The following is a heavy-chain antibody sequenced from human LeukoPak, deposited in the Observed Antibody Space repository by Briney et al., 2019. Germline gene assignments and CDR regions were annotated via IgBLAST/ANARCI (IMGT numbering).Heavy chain of an antibody. CDR2: ISSSSSYI. CDR1: GFTFSSYS. V-gene: IGHV3-21*01. Sequence: GGSLRLSCAASGFTFSSYSMNWVRQAPGKGLEGVSSISSSSSYIYYADSVKGRFTISRDNAKNSLYLQMNSLRAEDTAVYYCASEIVVGWFDPWGQGTLVTVSS. D-gene: IGHD2-15*01. CDR3: ASEIVVGWFDP. J-gene: IGHJ5*02.